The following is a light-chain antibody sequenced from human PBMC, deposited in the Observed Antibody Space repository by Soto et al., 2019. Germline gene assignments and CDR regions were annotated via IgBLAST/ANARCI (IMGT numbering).Light chain of an antibody. CDR3: QQYGQSPFT. V-gene: IGKV3-20*01. CDR1: QTVINKY. Sequence: EIVLTQSPGTLSLSPGERANLSCRASQTVINKYLARYQQKLSQAPRLVLYAASNRATGVPDRFSGSGSGTDFTLTIRRLEPEDFAVYYCQQYGQSPFTCGPGTKVDIK. J-gene: IGKJ3*01. CDR2: AAS.